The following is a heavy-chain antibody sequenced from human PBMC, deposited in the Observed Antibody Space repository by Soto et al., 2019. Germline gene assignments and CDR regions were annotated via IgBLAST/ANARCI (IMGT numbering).Heavy chain of an antibody. J-gene: IGHJ5*02. CDR3: AKTTQVVGAVWGRFDP. D-gene: IGHD1-26*01. CDR1: GYIFTNYA. CDR2: INAGNGNT. V-gene: IGHV1-3*01. Sequence: ASVKVSCKASGYIFTNYAIHWVRQAPGQGPEWLGWINAGNGNTKYSQKFQGRVTITRDTSASTAYMELSSLESEGTAVYYCAKTTQVVGAVWGRFDPWGQGTLVTVSS.